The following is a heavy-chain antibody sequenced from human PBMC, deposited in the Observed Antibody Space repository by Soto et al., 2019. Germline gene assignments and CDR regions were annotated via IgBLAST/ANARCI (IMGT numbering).Heavy chain of an antibody. CDR2: IKQDGSEK. CDR3: ALRSVVQLGCCSGGSCSSAGRLVSPFDI. D-gene: IGHD2-15*01. CDR1: GFTFSSYW. J-gene: IGHJ3*02. V-gene: IGHV3-7*01. Sequence: EVQLVESGGGLVQPGGSLRLSCAASGFTFSSYWMSWVRQAPGKGLEWVANIKQDGSEKYYVDSVKGRFTISRDNTKNSLYLQRNSLRAEDTAVDYCALRSVVQLGCCSGGSCSSAGRLVSPFDIWGQGTMVTVSS.